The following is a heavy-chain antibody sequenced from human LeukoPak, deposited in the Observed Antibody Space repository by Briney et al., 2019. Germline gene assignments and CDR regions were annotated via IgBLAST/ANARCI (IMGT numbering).Heavy chain of an antibody. CDR3: ASSRFYYYDSSGYLV. Sequence: PSETLSLTCAVSGGSISSGGYSWSWIRQPPGKGLEWIGYIYHSGSTYYNPSLKSRVTISVDRSKNQFSLKLSSVTAADTAVYYCASSRFYYYDSSGYLVWGQGTLVTVSS. CDR1: GGSISSGGYS. J-gene: IGHJ4*02. CDR2: IYHSGST. D-gene: IGHD3-22*01. V-gene: IGHV4-30-2*01.